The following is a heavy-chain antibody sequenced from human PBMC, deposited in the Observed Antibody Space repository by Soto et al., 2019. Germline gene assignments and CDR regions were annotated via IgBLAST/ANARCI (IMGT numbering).Heavy chain of an antibody. CDR2: IIPIFGTA. Sequence: ASVKVSCKASGGTFSSYAISWVRQAPGQGLEWMGGIIPIFGTANYAQKFQGRVTITADESTSTAYMELSSLRSEDTAVYYCARVLALPLRFLTMDVWRQGTTVTVSS. D-gene: IGHD3-3*01. CDR3: ARVLALPLRFLTMDV. CDR1: GGTFSSYA. V-gene: IGHV1-69*13. J-gene: IGHJ6*02.